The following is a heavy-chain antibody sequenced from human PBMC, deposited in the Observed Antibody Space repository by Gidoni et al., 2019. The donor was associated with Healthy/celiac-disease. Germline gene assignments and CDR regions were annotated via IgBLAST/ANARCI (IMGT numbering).Heavy chain of an antibody. D-gene: IGHD1-26*01. J-gene: IGHJ4*02. CDR3: ARLDGGSYGFAY. Sequence: QVHLQPWAAGPLKPWETLCLTCAVYGWSFSGYYWSWIRQPPGKGLEWIGEINHSGSTNYNPYLMSRVTISVDTSKNQFSLKLSSVTAADTAVYYCARLDGGSYGFAYWGQGTLVTVSS. CDR1: GWSFSGYY. CDR2: INHSGST. V-gene: IGHV4-34*01.